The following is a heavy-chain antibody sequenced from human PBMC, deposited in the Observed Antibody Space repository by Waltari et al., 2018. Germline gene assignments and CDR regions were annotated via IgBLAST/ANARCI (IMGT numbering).Heavy chain of an antibody. CDR2: INHSGST. V-gene: IGHV4-34*01. CDR1: GGSFSGYY. D-gene: IGHD4-17*01. Sequence: QVQLQQWGAGLLKPSETLSLTCAVYGGSFSGYYWSWIRQPPGKGLEWIGEINHSGSTNYNPSLKSRVTISGDTSKNQFALKLSSVTAADTAVYYCARGNPSTDDAFDIWGQGTMVTVSS. CDR3: ARGNPSTDDAFDI. J-gene: IGHJ3*02.